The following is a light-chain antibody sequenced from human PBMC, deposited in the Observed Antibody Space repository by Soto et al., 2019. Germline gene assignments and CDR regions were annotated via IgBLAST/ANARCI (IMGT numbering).Light chain of an antibody. CDR2: DAS. CDR3: QQYNSSPWT. Sequence: DIQMTQSPSTLSASVGDRVTITCRASQSISSWLAWYQQKPGKAPKLLIYDASSLESGVPSRFSGSGSGTEFTLTISSLQPDDFATYCCQQYNSSPWTFGQGTKVDIK. V-gene: IGKV1-5*01. CDR1: QSISSW. J-gene: IGKJ1*01.